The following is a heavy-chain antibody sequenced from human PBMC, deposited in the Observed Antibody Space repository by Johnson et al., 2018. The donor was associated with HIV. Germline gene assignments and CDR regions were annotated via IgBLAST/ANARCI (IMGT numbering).Heavy chain of an antibody. Sequence: VQLVESGGGLIQPGGSLRLSCAASGLTVSSNYMSWVRQAPGKGLEWVSVIYSGGSTYYADSVKGRFTISRDNSKNTLYLQMNSLRAEDTAVYYCARDRTGLIIAAAGHDAFDIWGQGTMVTVSS. D-gene: IGHD6-13*01. CDR1: GLTVSSNY. CDR3: ARDRTGLIIAAAGHDAFDI. V-gene: IGHV3-66*01. CDR2: IYSGGST. J-gene: IGHJ3*02.